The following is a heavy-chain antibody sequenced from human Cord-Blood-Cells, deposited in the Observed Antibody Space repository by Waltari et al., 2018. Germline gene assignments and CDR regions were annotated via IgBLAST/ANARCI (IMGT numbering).Heavy chain of an antibody. Sequence: QVQLQQWGAGLLKPSATLSLTCAVYGGSFSGYYWSWIRQPPGKGLEWIGEINHSGSTNYNPSLKSRVTISVDTSKNQFSLKLSSVTAADTAVYYCARRAAAIYWGQGTLVTVSS. CDR2: INHSGST. CDR3: ARRAAAIY. CDR1: GGSFSGYY. V-gene: IGHV4-34*01. J-gene: IGHJ4*02. D-gene: IGHD2-2*01.